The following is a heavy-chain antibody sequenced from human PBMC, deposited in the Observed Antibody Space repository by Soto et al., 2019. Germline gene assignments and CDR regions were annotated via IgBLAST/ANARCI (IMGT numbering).Heavy chain of an antibody. CDR3: ARHLPAYYYGSGSYPPGNNWFDP. Sequence: SETLSLTCTVSGGSISSYYWSWIRQPPGKGLEWIGYIYYSGSTNYNPSLKSRVTISVDTSKNQFSLKLSSVTAADTAVYYCARHLPAYYYGSGSYPPGNNWFDPWGQGTLVTVSS. CDR2: IYYSGST. D-gene: IGHD3-10*01. V-gene: IGHV4-59*08. CDR1: GGSISSYY. J-gene: IGHJ5*02.